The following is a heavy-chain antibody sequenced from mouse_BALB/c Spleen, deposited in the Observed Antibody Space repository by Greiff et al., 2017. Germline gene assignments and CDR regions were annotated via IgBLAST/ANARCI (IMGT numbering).Heavy chain of an antibody. CDR3: ARSLGNYDYAMDD. CDR1: GYTFTSYW. V-gene: IGHV1-87*01. J-gene: IGHJ4*01. CDR2: IYPGDGDT. D-gene: IGHD2-1*01. Sequence: VQLQQSGAELASPGASVKLSCKASGYTFTSYWMQWVKQRPGQGLEWIGAIYPGDGDTRYTQKFKGKATLTADKSSSTAYMQLSSLASEDSAVYYCARSLGNYDYAMDDWGQGTSVTVSS.